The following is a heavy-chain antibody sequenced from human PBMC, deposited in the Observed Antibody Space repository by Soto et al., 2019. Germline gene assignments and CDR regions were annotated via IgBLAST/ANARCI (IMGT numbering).Heavy chain of an antibody. CDR1: GGTFSSYA. Sequence: GASVKVSCKASGGTFSSYAMSWVRQAPGQGLEWMGGIIPIFGTANYAQKFQGRVTITADESTSTAYMELSSLRSEDTAVYYCARAGSNYVGTEYYYYGMDVWGQGTTVTVSS. V-gene: IGHV1-69*13. CDR2: IIPIFGTA. D-gene: IGHD4-4*01. J-gene: IGHJ6*02. CDR3: ARAGSNYVGTEYYYYGMDV.